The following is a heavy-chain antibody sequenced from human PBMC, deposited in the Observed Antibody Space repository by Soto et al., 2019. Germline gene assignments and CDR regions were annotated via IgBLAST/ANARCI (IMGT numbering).Heavy chain of an antibody. CDR3: ARGVSYYDILTGYQRDNWFDP. D-gene: IGHD3-9*01. V-gene: IGHV4-31*03. Sequence: TLSLTCTVSGGSISSGGYYWSWIRQHPGKGLEWIGYIYYSGGTYYNPSLKSRVTISVDTSKNQFSLKLSSVTAADTAVYYCARGVSYYDILTGYQRDNWFDPWGQGTLVTVSS. CDR2: IYYSGGT. CDR1: GGSISSGGYY. J-gene: IGHJ5*02.